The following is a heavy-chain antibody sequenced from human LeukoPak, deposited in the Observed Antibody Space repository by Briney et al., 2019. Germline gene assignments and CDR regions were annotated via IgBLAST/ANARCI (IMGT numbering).Heavy chain of an antibody. CDR1: GGSFSGYY. CDR2: INHSGST. CDR3: ARGGAGTTGYYYMDV. J-gene: IGHJ6*03. Sequence: SETLSLTCAVYGGSFSGYYWSWIRQPPGKGLEWIGEINHSGSTIYNPSLKSRVTISVDTSKNQFSLKLSSVTAADTAVYYCARGGAGTTGYYYMDVWGKGTTVTVSS. D-gene: IGHD1-7*01. V-gene: IGHV4-34*01.